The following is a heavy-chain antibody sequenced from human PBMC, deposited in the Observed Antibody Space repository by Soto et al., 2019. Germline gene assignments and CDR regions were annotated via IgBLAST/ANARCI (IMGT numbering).Heavy chain of an antibody. CDR3: ARDEGIAVAGTPDQFDY. J-gene: IGHJ4*02. V-gene: IGHV1-18*04. D-gene: IGHD6-19*01. CDR1: GYTFTSYG. CDR2: ISAYNGNT. Sequence: QVQLVQSGAEVKKPGASVKVSCKASGYTFTSYGISWVRQAPGQGLGRMGWISAYNGNTNYAQKLQGRVTMTTDTSTSTAYMELRSLRSDDTAVYYCARDEGIAVAGTPDQFDYWGQGTLVTVSS.